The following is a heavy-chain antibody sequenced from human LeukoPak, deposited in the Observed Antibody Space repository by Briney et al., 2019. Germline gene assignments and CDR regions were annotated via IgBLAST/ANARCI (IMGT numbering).Heavy chain of an antibody. CDR1: GYSFSSYW. J-gene: IGHJ4*02. V-gene: IGHV5-51*01. D-gene: IGHD2-15*01. CDR3: ATCTSGYCSNDSCLFDY. CDR2: IYPADSDT. Sequence: GESLEISCKTSGYSFSSYWIGWVRQMPGKGLEYMGIIYPADSDTRYSPSFQGQVTISADKSISTAYLQWSRLKASDTAMYYCATCTSGYCSNDSCLFDYWGQGTLVTVSS.